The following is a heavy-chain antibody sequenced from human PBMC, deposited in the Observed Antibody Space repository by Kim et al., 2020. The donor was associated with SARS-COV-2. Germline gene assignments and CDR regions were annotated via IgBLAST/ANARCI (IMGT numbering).Heavy chain of an antibody. CDR1: GFTFSSYW. CDR2: IKSDGSTT. J-gene: IGHJ4*02. CDR3: VSGYNSGGVAY. Sequence: GGSLRLSCAASGFTFSSYWMHWVRQAPGKGLVWVSHIKSDGSTTNYADSVKGRFTISRDNAKSTLYLQMNSLRAEDTAVYYCVSGYNSGGVAYWGQGTLVTVSS. D-gene: IGHD2-8*02. V-gene: IGHV3-74*01.